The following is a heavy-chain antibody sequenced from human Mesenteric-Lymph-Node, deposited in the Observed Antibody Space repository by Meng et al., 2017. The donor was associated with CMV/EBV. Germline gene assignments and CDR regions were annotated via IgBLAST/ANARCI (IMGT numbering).Heavy chain of an antibody. CDR3: ARTVVIPAAMLKRLGNFYYYYYGMYV. D-gene: IGHD2-2*01. V-gene: IGHV4-34*01. CDR2: INHSGST. CDR1: GGSFSGYY. Sequence: SETLSLTCAVYGGSFSGYYWSWIRQPPGKGLEWIGEINHSGSTNYNPSLKSRVTISVDTSKNQFSLKLSSVTAADTAVYYCARTVVIPAAMLKRLGNFYYYYYGMYVWGQGTPVTVSS. J-gene: IGHJ6*02.